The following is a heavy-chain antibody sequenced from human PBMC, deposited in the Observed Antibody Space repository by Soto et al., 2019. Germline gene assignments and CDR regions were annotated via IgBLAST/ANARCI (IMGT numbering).Heavy chain of an antibody. CDR2: IIPIFSTA. CDR3: ARAWGSPYYFDY. Sequence: GASVKVSCKASGGTISSYAISWVRQAPGQGLEWMGGIIPIFSTANYAQKFQGRVTITADESTSTAYMELSSLRSEDTAVYYCARAWGSPYYFDYWGQGTLVTVSS. J-gene: IGHJ4*02. V-gene: IGHV1-69*13. CDR1: GGTISSYA. D-gene: IGHD7-27*01.